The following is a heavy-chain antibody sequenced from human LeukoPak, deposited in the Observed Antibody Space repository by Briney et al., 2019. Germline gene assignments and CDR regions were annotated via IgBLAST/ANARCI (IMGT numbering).Heavy chain of an antibody. CDR2: INPNSGGT. CDR1: GYTFTSYG. CDR3: ARDQETRITMVRGVIYMDV. J-gene: IGHJ6*03. Sequence: ASVKVSCKASGYTFTSYGISWVRQAPGQGLEWMGWINPNSGGTNYAQKFQGRVTMTRDTSISTAYMELSRLRSDDTAVYYCARDQETRITMVRGVIYMDVWGKGTTVTVSS. D-gene: IGHD3-10*01. V-gene: IGHV1-2*02.